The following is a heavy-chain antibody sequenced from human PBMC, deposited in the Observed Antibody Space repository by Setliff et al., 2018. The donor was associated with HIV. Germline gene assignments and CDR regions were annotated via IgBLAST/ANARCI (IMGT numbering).Heavy chain of an antibody. D-gene: IGHD6-13*01. Sequence: GASVKVSCKASGYTFTSYAMHWVRQAPGQRLEWMGWINAGNGNTKYSQKFQGRVTITRDTSASTAYMELSSLRSEDTAVYYCARSLIAAAGFHQHWGQGTLVTVSS. CDR1: GYTFTSYA. CDR3: ARSLIAAAGFHQH. CDR2: INAGNGNT. V-gene: IGHV1-3*01. J-gene: IGHJ1*01.